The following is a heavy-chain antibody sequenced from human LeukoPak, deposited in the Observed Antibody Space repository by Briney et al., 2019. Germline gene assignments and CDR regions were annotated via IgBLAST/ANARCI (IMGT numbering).Heavy chain of an antibody. J-gene: IGHJ4*02. CDR3: AKGRYYGSGKWGYFEY. CDR1: GFTFSGYA. CDR2: ISGSGGST. V-gene: IGHV3-23*01. Sequence: GGSLRLSCAASGFTFSGYAMSWVRQAPGKGLEWVSGISGSGGSTYYADSVKGRLTLSRDNSKNTLYLQMNSLRAEDTAVYYCAKGRYYGSGKWGYFEYWGQGTLVTVSS. D-gene: IGHD3-10*01.